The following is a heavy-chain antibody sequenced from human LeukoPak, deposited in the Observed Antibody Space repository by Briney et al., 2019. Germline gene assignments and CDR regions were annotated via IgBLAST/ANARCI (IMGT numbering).Heavy chain of an antibody. V-gene: IGHV3-7*01. CDR1: GFPFSSHW. Sequence: GGSLRLSCAASGFPFSSHWLSWFRQSPGRGLEWVAHINSDGSEKNYVDSVKGRFTVSRDSAKNSLYLEMSSLRVEDTAVYYCAKAGLGGSGSYSDYWGQGTLVTVSS. J-gene: IGHJ4*02. CDR2: INSDGSEK. CDR3: AKAGLGGSGSYSDY. D-gene: IGHD3-10*01.